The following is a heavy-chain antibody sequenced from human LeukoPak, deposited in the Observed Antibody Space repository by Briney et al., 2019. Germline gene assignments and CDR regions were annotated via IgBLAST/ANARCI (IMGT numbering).Heavy chain of an antibody. J-gene: IGHJ4*02. CDR2: IKQDGSEK. D-gene: IGHD4-17*01. Sequence: GGSLRLSCAASGFTFSSYWMSWVRQAPGKGLEWVANIKQDGSEKYYVDSVKGRFTISRDNAKNSLYLQMNSLRAEDTAVYYCARDSALYGDYSHFDYWGQGTLVTVSS. V-gene: IGHV3-7*01. CDR1: GFTFSSYW. CDR3: ARDSALYGDYSHFDY.